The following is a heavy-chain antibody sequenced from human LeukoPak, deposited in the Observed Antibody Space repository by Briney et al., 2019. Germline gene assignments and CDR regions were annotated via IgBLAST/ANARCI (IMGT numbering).Heavy chain of an antibody. D-gene: IGHD3-10*01. Sequence: SETLSLTCTVSGGSISSYYWSWIRQPPGKGLEWIGYIYYSGSTNYNPSLKSRVTISVDTSKNQFSLELSSVTAADTAVYYCARHESRQPRRAPFDYWGQGTLVTVSS. CDR3: ARHESRQPRRAPFDY. V-gene: IGHV4-59*08. CDR2: IYYSGST. CDR1: GGSISSYY. J-gene: IGHJ4*02.